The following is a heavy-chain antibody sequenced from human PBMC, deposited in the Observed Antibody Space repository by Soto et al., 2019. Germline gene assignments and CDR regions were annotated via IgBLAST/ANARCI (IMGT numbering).Heavy chain of an antibody. V-gene: IGHV3-74*01. Sequence: EVQLAESGGGLVQPGGSLRLSCAASGLTFSSYWMYWVRQASGKGLVYVSRINNDGSGTTYADSVKGRFTISRDNAKNTLYLQMNSLRAEDTAVYYCARGGDNHAFDIWGQGTMVTVSS. CDR3: ARGGDNHAFDI. J-gene: IGHJ3*02. D-gene: IGHD1-1*01. CDR2: INNDGSGT. CDR1: GLTFSSYW.